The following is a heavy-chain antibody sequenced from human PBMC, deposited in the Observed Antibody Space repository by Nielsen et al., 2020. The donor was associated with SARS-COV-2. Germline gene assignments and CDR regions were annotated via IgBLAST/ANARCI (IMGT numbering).Heavy chain of an antibody. J-gene: IGHJ4*02. V-gene: IGHV3-9*01. CDR2: ISWNSGSI. Sequence: SLKISCAASGFTFDDYAMHWVRQAPGKGLEWVSGISWNSGSIGYADSVKGRFTIARDNAKNSLYLQMNSLRAEDTAVYYCARGPPAAMDYWGQGTLVTVSS. D-gene: IGHD2-2*01. CDR3: ARGPPAAMDY. CDR1: GFTFDDYA.